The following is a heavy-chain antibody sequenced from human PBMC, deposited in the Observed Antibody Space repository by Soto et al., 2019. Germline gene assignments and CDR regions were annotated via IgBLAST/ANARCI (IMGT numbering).Heavy chain of an antibody. Sequence: GGPALSCAPSGFTFRSDAMSWVRQAPGKGLEWVSAISGSGGSTYYADSVKGRFTISRDNSKNTLYLQMNSLRAEDTAVYYCAKDAETGESYDGMYVWAQRTTVAVSS. D-gene: IGHD3-10*01. V-gene: IGHV3-23*01. J-gene: IGHJ6*02. CDR3: AKDAETGESYDGMYV. CDR1: GFTFRSDA. CDR2: ISGSGGST.